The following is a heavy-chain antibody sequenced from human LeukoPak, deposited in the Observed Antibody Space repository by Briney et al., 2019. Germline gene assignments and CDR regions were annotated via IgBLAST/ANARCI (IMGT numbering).Heavy chain of an antibody. CDR3: ARGPRYYYYYMDV. CDR1: GYTFTGYY. V-gene: IGHV1-8*03. Sequence: ASVKVSCKASGYTFTGYYMHWVRQAPGQGLEWMGWMNPNSGNTGYAQKFQGRVTITSNTSISTAYMELSSLRSEDTAVYYCARGPRYYYYYMDVWGKGTTVTVSS. J-gene: IGHJ6*03. CDR2: MNPNSGNT.